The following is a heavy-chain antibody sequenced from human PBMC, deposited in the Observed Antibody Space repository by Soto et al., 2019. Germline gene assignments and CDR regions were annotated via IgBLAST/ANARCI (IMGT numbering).Heavy chain of an antibody. CDR2: TYHSGNP. CDR3: AREPYGSSVAYSDP. Sequence: QLQLQESGSRLVKSSETLSLTCAVSGDTISTGGYSWAWIRQPPGKALEWIGHTYHSGNPYYNPSLKRRVINPGEGSKNHFPRKLSSVPAANTAVYYWAREPYGSSVAYSDPWGQGTLVPVSS. V-gene: IGHV4-30-2*01. CDR1: GDTISTGGYS. J-gene: IGHJ5*02. D-gene: IGHD4-17*01.